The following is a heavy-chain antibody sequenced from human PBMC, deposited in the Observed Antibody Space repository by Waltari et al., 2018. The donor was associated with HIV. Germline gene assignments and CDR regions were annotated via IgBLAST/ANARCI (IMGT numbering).Heavy chain of an antibody. D-gene: IGHD3-10*01. CDR1: GGSIRGHY. V-gene: IGHV4-59*11. J-gene: IGHJ4*02. CDR2: ISYNGGT. Sequence: QVQLQESGPGVVKPSETLSLTCSVSGGSIRGHYWNWIRQPPGKGLEWIGYISYNGGTNYNPSLKSRVTMSVDTSQGHFSLKLSSVTAADTAVYYCARYGSGHRHFGYWGQGTLVIVSS. CDR3: ARYGSGHRHFGY.